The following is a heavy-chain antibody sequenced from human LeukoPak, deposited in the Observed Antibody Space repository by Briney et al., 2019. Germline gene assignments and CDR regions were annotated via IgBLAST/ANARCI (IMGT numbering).Heavy chain of an antibody. Sequence: SETLSLTCTVSGGSISSYYWNWIRQPPGKGLEWIGYIHYSGSTNYNPSLKSRVTISGDTSKNQFSLKMRSVTAADTAVYYCARRAGDSSGYYPHWGQGTLVTVSS. V-gene: IGHV4-59*08. CDR3: ARRAGDSSGYYPH. J-gene: IGHJ4*02. CDR2: IHYSGST. CDR1: GGSISSYY. D-gene: IGHD3-22*01.